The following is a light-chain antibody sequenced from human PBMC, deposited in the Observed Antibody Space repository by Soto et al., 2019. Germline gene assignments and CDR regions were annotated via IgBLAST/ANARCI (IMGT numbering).Light chain of an antibody. CDR3: GTWDSGLSGFV. CDR1: NSNIGNSY. Sequence: QSVLTQPPSVSAAPGQKVTISCSGSNSNIGNSYVYWYQQFPGAAPKLLMYENAKRASGIPDRFSGSKSGAAATLAITGIQTGDEADYYCGTWDSGLSGFVFGTGTNVTVL. V-gene: IGLV1-51*02. J-gene: IGLJ1*01. CDR2: ENA.